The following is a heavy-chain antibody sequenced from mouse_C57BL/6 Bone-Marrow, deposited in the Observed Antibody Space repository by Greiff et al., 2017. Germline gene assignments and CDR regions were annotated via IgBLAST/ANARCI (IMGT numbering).Heavy chain of an antibody. CDR3: ARRRWLLRVYAMDY. CDR1: GYTFTSYT. D-gene: IGHD2-3*01. V-gene: IGHV1-4*01. CDR2: INPSSGYT. J-gene: IGHJ4*01. Sequence: VQLQESGAELVRPGASVKMSCKASGYTFTSYTMHWVKQRPGQGLEWIGYINPSSGYTKYNQKFKDKATLTADKSSSTAYMQLSSLTSEDSAVYYCARRRWLLRVYAMDYWGQGTSVTVSS.